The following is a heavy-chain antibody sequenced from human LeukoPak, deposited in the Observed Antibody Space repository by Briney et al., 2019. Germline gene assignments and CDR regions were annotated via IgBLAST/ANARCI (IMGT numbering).Heavy chain of an antibody. D-gene: IGHD6-19*01. Sequence: SETLSLTCNVSGGSISSSSYYWHWIRQPPGKGLEWIGSMYYSGSTYYNPSLKSRITISVDMSKIQFSLKLNSAAAADTSIYSSARTPTNAVPSAHNGFDIWGQGTMLTVSS. CDR1: GGSISSSSYY. J-gene: IGHJ3*02. CDR2: MYYSGST. CDR3: ARTPTNAVPSAHNGFDI. V-gene: IGHV4-39*01.